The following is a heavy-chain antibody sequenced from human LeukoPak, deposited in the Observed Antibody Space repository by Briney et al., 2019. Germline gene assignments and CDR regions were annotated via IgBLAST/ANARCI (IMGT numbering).Heavy chain of an antibody. CDR3: ARDLGDYGDSGNWFDP. J-gene: IGHJ5*02. Sequence: ASVKVSCKASGYTFTSYYMHWVRQAPGQGLEWMGIINPSGGSTSYAQKFQGRVTMTRDTSTSTVYMELSSLRSDDTAVYYCARDLGDYGDSGNWFDPWGQGTLVTVSS. CDR2: INPSGGST. V-gene: IGHV1-46*01. D-gene: IGHD4-17*01. CDR1: GYTFTSYY.